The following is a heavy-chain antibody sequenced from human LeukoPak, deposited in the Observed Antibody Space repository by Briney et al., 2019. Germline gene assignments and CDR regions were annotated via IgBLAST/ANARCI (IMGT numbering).Heavy chain of an antibody. CDR1: GFIFSSYG. V-gene: IGHV3-30*18. D-gene: IGHD3-10*01. CDR3: AKDFGELLYGDTFDI. Sequence: PGRSLRLSCAASGFIFSSYGMHWVRQAPGKGLEWVAVMSYDGTNKYYAHSVKGRFTISRDNSKNTLYLQMNSLRAEDTAVYYCAKDFGELLYGDTFDIWGQGTMVAVSS. CDR2: MSYDGTNK. J-gene: IGHJ3*02.